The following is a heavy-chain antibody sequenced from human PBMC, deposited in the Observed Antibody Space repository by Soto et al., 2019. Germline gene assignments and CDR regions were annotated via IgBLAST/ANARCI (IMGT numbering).Heavy chain of an antibody. D-gene: IGHD5-12*01. Sequence: ASVKVSCKASGYTFTGYYMHWVRQAPGQGLEWMGWINPNSGGTNYAQKFQGRVTMTRDTSISTAYMELSRLRSDDTAVYYCARDGRRVERATINWFDPWGQGTLVTVSS. CDR1: GYTFTGYY. CDR3: ARDGRRVERATINWFDP. V-gene: IGHV1-2*02. CDR2: INPNSGGT. J-gene: IGHJ5*02.